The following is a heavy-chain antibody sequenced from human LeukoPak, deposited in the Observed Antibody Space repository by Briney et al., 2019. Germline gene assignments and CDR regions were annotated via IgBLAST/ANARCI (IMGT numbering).Heavy chain of an antibody. CDR2: IYTSGST. V-gene: IGHV4-61*02. CDR1: GGSISSGSYY. CDR3: ARDYQGGSYYLYNWIDP. J-gene: IGHJ5*02. D-gene: IGHD1-26*01. Sequence: SETLSLTCTVSGGSISSGSYYWSWIRQPAGKGLEWIGRIYTSGSTNYNPSLKSRVTISVDTSKNQLSLKLSSVTAADTAVYYCARDYQGGSYYLYNWIDPWGQGTLVTVSS.